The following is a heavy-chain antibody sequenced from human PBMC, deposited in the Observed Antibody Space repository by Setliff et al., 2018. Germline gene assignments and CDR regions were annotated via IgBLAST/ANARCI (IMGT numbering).Heavy chain of an antibody. J-gene: IGHJ4*02. CDR3: AGTPARGTTWLSPFDY. D-gene: IGHD5-12*01. CDR1: GGSFSDYY. CDR2: INHSGST. V-gene: IGHV4-34*01. Sequence: SETLSLTCTVYGGSFSDYYWGWIRQPPGKGLEWIAEINHSGSTNYNPSLKSRVTISVDTSRNQFSLKLSSVTAADTAMYFCAGTPARGTTWLSPFDYWGQGTLVTVSS.